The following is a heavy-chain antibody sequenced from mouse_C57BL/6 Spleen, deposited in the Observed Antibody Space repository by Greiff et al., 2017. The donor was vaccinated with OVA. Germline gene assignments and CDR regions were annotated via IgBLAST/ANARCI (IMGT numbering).Heavy chain of an antibody. CDR3: ARVDYDVFDY. J-gene: IGHJ2*01. Sequence: EVMLVESEGGLVQPGSSMKLSCTASGFTFSDYYMAWVRQVPEKGLEWVANINYDGSSTYYLDSLKSRFIISRDNAKNILYLQMSSLKSEDTATYYCARVDYDVFDYWGQGTTLTVSS. V-gene: IGHV5-16*01. D-gene: IGHD2-4*01. CDR2: INYDGSST. CDR1: GFTFSDYY.